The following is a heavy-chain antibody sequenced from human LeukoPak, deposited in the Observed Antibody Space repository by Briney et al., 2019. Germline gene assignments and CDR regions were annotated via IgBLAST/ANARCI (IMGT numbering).Heavy chain of an antibody. Sequence: SETLSLTCTVSGGPISSSTYYWGWIRQPPGKGLEWIGSIFYSAYTYYNPSLKSQVSISVDTSKNQFSLKLSSVTAADTAVYYCAVDWGTYAAPRPNDYWGQGTLVTVSS. CDR2: IFYSAYT. CDR1: GGPISSSTYY. D-gene: IGHD7-27*01. J-gene: IGHJ4*02. V-gene: IGHV4-39*07. CDR3: AVDWGTYAAPRPNDY.